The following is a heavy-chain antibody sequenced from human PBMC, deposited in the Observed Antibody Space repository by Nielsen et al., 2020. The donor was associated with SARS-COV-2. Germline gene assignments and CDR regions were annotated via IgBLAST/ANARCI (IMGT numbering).Heavy chain of an antibody. CDR3: ARDSLLWFGEYPRVYYYYGTDV. Sequence: ASVKVSCKASGGTFSSYAISWVRQAPGQGLEWMGRINPNSGGTNYAQKFQGRVTMTRDTSISTAYMELSRLRSDDTAVYYCARDSLLWFGEYPRVYYYYGTDVWGQGTTVTVSS. CDR1: GGTFSSYA. CDR2: INPNSGGT. D-gene: IGHD3-10*01. V-gene: IGHV1-2*06. J-gene: IGHJ6*02.